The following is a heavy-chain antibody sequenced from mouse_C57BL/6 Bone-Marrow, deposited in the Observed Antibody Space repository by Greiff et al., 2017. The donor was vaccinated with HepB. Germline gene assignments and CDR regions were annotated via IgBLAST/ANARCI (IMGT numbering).Heavy chain of an antibody. CDR2: IRLKSDNYAT. CDR1: GFTFSNYW. Sequence: EVMLVESGGGLVQPGGSMKLSCVASGFTFSNYWMNWVRQSPEKGLEWVAQIRLKSDNYATHYAESVKGRFTISRDDSKSSVYLQMNNLRAEDTGIYYCTGGPYYAMDYWGQGTSVTVSS. V-gene: IGHV6-3*01. J-gene: IGHJ4*01. CDR3: TGGPYYAMDY.